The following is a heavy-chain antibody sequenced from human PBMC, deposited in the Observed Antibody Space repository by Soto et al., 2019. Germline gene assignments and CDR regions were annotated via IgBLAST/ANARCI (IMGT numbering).Heavy chain of an antibody. D-gene: IGHD6-6*01. CDR3: ASVGGGARPRGLLSMDV. J-gene: IGHJ6*02. V-gene: IGHV1-2*02. CDR2: INPNSGGT. CDR1: GYTFTGYY. Sequence: ASLKVSCKXSGYTFTGYYMHWVRQAPGQGLEWMGWINPNSGGTNYAQKFQGRVTMTRDTSISTAYMELSRLRSDDTAVYYCASVGGGARPRGLLSMDVWGQGTTVTVSS.